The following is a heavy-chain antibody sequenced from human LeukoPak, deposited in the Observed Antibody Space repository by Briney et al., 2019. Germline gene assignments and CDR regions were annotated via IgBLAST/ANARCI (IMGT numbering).Heavy chain of an antibody. D-gene: IGHD3-22*01. CDR3: ARDQTTTYYYQSSGYHDGFDI. V-gene: IGHV4-39*07. J-gene: IGHJ3*02. Sequence: SETLSLTCTASGGSITTSTYFWGWIRQPPGKGLEWIGTIHYSGSTYYNPSLESRVTISVDTSKNQFSLKLTSVTAADTAVYYCARDQTTTYYYQSSGYHDGFDIWGQGTMVTVSS. CDR2: IHYSGST. CDR1: GGSITTSTYF.